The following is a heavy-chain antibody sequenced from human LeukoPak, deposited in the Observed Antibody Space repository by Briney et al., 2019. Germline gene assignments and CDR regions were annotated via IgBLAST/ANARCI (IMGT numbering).Heavy chain of an antibody. Sequence: GGSLRLSCAASGFTFSSYWMSWVRQAPGKGLEWVANIKQDGSEKYYVDSVKGRFTISRDNAKNSLYLQMNSLRAEDTAVYYCARTNYDFWSGYQYNWFDPWGQGTLVTVSS. CDR1: GFTFSSYW. V-gene: IGHV3-7*01. J-gene: IGHJ5*02. D-gene: IGHD3-3*01. CDR3: ARTNYDFWSGYQYNWFDP. CDR2: IKQDGSEK.